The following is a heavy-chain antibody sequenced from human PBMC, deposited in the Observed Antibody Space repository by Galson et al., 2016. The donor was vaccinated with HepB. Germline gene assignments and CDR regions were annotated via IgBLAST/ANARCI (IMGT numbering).Heavy chain of an antibody. CDR2: ISSSSSYI. V-gene: IGHV3-21*01. CDR1: GFTISSYS. D-gene: IGHD1-26*01. Sequence: SLRLSCAASGFTISSYSMNWVRQAPGKGLEWVSSISSSSSYIYYADSVKGRFTISRDNAENSLYLQMNSLRAEDTAVYYCARGDIVGAIFDYWGQGTLVTVSS. CDR3: ARGDIVGAIFDY. J-gene: IGHJ4*02.